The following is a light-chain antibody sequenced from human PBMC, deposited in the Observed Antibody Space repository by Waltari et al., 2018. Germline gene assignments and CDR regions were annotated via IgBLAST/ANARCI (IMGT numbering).Light chain of an antibody. CDR3: CSYATSSPWV. Sequence: QSALTQPASVSGSPGQSITISCTGASSSIGDSNVVSWYQQHPGKAPKLRIYEGDKRPSGFSNRFSGSKSGNMASLTISGLQAEDEADYYCCSYATSSPWVFGGGTKVTVL. CDR2: EGD. J-gene: IGLJ3*02. V-gene: IGLV2-23*01. CDR1: SSSIGDSNV.